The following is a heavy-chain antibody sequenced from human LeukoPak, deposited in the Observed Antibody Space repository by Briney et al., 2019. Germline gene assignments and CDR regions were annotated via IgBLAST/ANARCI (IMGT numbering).Heavy chain of an antibody. CDR3: AKENPIYDSSGYYYELWYFDL. Sequence: GGSLRLSCAASGFTFSSYWMSWVRQAPGKGLEWVSAISGSGGSTYYADSVKGRFTISRDNSKNTLYLQMNSLRAEDTAVYYCAKENPIYDSSGYYYELWYFDLWGRGTLVTVSS. D-gene: IGHD3-22*01. CDR2: ISGSGGST. J-gene: IGHJ2*01. V-gene: IGHV3-23*01. CDR1: GFTFSSYW.